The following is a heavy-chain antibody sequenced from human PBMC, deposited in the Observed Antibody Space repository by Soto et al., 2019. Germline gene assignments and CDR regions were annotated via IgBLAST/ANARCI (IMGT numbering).Heavy chain of an antibody. D-gene: IGHD1-26*01. CDR3: ARGEVGVLVFDI. CDR2: SYYNGGT. J-gene: IGHJ3*02. V-gene: IGHV4-61*01. CDR1: GGSVSNTIDF. Sequence: QVQLQESGPGLVKPSETLSLNCSVSGGSVSNTIDFWSWIRQPPGKGLEWIGYSYYNGGTNYNPYLKSRVTISVDTSKNQLYLKLKSVTAADTAVYYCARGEVGVLVFDIWGQGTMVTVSS.